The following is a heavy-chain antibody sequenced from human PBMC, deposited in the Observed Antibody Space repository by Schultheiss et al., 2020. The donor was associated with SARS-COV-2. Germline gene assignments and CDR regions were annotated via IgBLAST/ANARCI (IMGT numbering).Heavy chain of an antibody. CDR3: AREWGYCSGGTCYPDGGLDY. Sequence: GGSLRLSCAASGFTFSSYAMSWVRQAPGKGLEWVAVIWYDGSNKYYADSVKGRFTISRDNSKNTLYLQMNSLRAEDTAVYYCAREWGYCSGGTCYPDGGLDYWGQGSLVTVSS. D-gene: IGHD2-15*01. J-gene: IGHJ4*02. V-gene: IGHV3-33*08. CDR1: GFTFSSYA. CDR2: IWYDGSNK.